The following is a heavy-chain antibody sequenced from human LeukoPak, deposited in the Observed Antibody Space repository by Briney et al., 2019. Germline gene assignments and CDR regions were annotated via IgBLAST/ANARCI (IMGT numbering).Heavy chain of an antibody. V-gene: IGHV7-4-1*02. Sequence: ASVKVSCKASGYTFTSYYMHWVRQAPGQGLEWMGWINTNTGNPTYAQGFTGRFVFSLDTSVTTAYLQISSLKAEDTAVYYCARDTQFRDSGSYLNDYWGQGTLVTVSS. CDR2: INTNTGNP. D-gene: IGHD1-26*01. CDR1: GYTFTSYY. CDR3: ARDTQFRDSGSYLNDY. J-gene: IGHJ4*02.